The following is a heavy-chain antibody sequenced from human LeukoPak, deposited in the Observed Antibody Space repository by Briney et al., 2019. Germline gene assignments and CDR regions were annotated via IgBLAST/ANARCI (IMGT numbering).Heavy chain of an antibody. V-gene: IGHV3-30*18. D-gene: IGHD3-10*01. CDR1: GLSFSNFG. CDR2: ISHDRSLK. Sequence: GRSLRLSCAASGLSFSNFGMHWVRQAPGKGLEWVAVISHDRSLKYYLDSVKGRFTISRDNSKNTLYLQMDSLRVEDTAVYYCAKKNSYGSGAGDPLDVWGHGTLVTVSS. CDR3: AKKNSYGSGAGDPLDV. J-gene: IGHJ3*01.